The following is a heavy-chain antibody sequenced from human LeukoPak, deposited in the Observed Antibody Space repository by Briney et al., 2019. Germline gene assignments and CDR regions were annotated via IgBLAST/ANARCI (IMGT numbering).Heavy chain of an antibody. D-gene: IGHD3-3*01. J-gene: IGHJ4*02. V-gene: IGHV1-24*01. CDR1: GYTLTELS. Sequence: ASVKVSRKVSGYTLTELSMHWVRQAPGKGLEWMGGFDPEDGETIYAQKFQGRVTMTEDTSTDTAYMELSSLRSEDTAVYYCATRQRITIFGVVIPDYWGQGTLVTVSS. CDR3: ATRQRITIFGVVIPDY. CDR2: FDPEDGET.